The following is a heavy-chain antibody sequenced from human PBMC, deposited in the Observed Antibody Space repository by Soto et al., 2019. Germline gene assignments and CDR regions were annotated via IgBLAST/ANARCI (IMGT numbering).Heavy chain of an antibody. V-gene: IGHV3-30-3*01. J-gene: IGHJ6*02. D-gene: IGHD3-3*01. CDR3: ARSITIFGVSAPYYGMDV. CDR2: LSHDESNK. Sequence: PGGSLPLSSPASGFNFSSYDMPWVRQAPGKWLEWSADLSHDESNKYYADPVQGRLTISRDNATNTLYLQINSLSAVETAVYYCARSITIFGVSAPYYGMDVWGQGTTVTVSS. CDR1: GFNFSSYD.